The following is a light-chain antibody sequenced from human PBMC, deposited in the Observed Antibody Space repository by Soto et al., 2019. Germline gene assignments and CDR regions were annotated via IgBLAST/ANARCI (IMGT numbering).Light chain of an antibody. CDR1: QTVDSP. CDR3: QPSYSPPWT. J-gene: IGKJ1*01. CDR2: ETS. V-gene: IGKV1-39*01. Sequence: DIQMTQTPPSLSASVGDRVTITCRASQTVDSPLNWYQQQPGKAPNVLIYETSNLQGGVPLRFSGSGSGTEFTLTISSLQPEDSATYYCQPSYSPPWTFGQGNKV.